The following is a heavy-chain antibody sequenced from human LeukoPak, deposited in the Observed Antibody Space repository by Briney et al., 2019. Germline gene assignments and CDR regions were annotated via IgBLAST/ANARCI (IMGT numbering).Heavy chain of an antibody. CDR3: VRYESGGATYDY. CDR2: INPNSGGS. J-gene: IGHJ4*02. Sequence: ASVNVSCKASGYTFTGYHMHWVRQAPGQGLEWMGRINPNSGGSDYAQKFQGRVTMTRDTSISTAYMELISLRSDDTAVYYCVRYESGGATYDYWGQGTLVTVSS. D-gene: IGHD2-15*01. V-gene: IGHV1-2*06. CDR1: GYTFTGYH.